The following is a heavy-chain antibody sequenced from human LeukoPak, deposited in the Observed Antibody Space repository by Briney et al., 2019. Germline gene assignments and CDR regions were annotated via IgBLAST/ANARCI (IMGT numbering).Heavy chain of an antibody. CDR3: ARAPSSMIVVVIDY. CDR2: ISSSSSYI. J-gene: IGHJ4*02. D-gene: IGHD3-22*01. CDR1: GFTFSSYS. Sequence: GGSLRLSCAASGFTFSSYSMNWVRQAPGKGLEWVSSISSSSSYIYYADSVKGRFTISRDNAKNSLYLQMNSLRAEDTAVYYCARAPSSMIVVVIDYWGQGTLVTLSS. V-gene: IGHV3-21*01.